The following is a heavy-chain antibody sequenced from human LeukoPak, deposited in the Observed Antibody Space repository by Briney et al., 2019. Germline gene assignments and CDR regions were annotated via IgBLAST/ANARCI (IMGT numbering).Heavy chain of an antibody. Sequence: GGSLRLSCAASGFTFSSYNMNWVRQAPGKGLEWVSSISSSSSYIYYADSVKGRFTISRDNAKNSLYLQMNSLRAEDTAVYYCARRYCSGGSCLDYWARGPRVTVSS. CDR2: ISSSSSYI. V-gene: IGHV3-21*01. D-gene: IGHD2-15*01. CDR3: ARRYCSGGSCLDY. J-gene: IGHJ4*02. CDR1: GFTFSSYN.